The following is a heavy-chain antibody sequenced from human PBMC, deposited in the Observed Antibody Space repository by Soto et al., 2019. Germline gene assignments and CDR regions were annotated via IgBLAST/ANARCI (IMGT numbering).Heavy chain of an antibody. Sequence: GGSLRLSCAASGFIFGAHAMSWVRQAPGKGLEWVSAINWIGGSTNYADSMKGRFTISRDNAKNSLYLQMSSLRAEDTALYYCTRHGGTPDLYFDYWGQGTPVTVSS. CDR3: TRHGGTPDLYFDY. D-gene: IGHD3-16*01. V-gene: IGHV3-20*04. CDR2: INWIGGST. CDR1: GFIFGAHA. J-gene: IGHJ4*02.